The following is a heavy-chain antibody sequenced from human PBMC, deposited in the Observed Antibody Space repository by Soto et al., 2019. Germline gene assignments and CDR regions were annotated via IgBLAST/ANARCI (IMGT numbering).Heavy chain of an antibody. Sequence: QVHLVQSGAEVKKPGASVKVSCKASGYTFTSYAMHWVRQAPGQRLEWMGWINAGNGNTKYSQKFQGRVTITRDTSASTAYMELSSLRSEDTTVYYCARGPGGPDGPGDYWGQGTLVTVSS. J-gene: IGHJ4*02. CDR3: ARGPGGPDGPGDY. V-gene: IGHV1-3*01. CDR1: GYTFTSYA. D-gene: IGHD2-15*01. CDR2: INAGNGNT.